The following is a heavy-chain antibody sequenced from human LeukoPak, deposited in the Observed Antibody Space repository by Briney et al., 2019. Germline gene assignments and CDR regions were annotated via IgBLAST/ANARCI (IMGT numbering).Heavy chain of an antibody. Sequence: ASVKVSCKASGYTFTGYYVHWVRQAPGQGLEWTGSISPYNGGTKFAQNFQGRVSMTSDASISTASMELRSLTSDDTAVYYCARGKVGVDWCFDIWGRGTLVSVSS. CDR2: ISPYNGGT. J-gene: IGHJ2*01. CDR3: ARGKVGVDWCFDI. V-gene: IGHV1-2*02. CDR1: GYTFTGYY. D-gene: IGHD1-26*01.